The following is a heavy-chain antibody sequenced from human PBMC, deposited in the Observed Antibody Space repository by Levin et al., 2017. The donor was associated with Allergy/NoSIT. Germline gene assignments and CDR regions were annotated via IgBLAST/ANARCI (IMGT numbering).Heavy chain of an antibody. CDR3: GGGLVHGFEC. Sequence: QPGGSLRLSCAASGFGFTKSWMHWVRQAPGKGLVWVSRLKTDGSDTTYADAVRGRFTISRDNAKNTLYLQMKNLGAGDRAVYFCGGGLVHGFECWGQGTLVTV. D-gene: IGHD6-19*01. J-gene: IGHJ4*02. CDR1: GFGFTKSW. CDR2: LKTDGSDT. V-gene: IGHV3-74*01.